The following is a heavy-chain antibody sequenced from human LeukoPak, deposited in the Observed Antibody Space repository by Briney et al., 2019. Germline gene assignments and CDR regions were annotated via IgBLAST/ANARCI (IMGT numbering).Heavy chain of an antibody. J-gene: IGHJ3*02. CDR2: ISYSGST. CDR3: AKEGAESFPDAFDI. Sequence: PSETLSLTCTVPGGSISPYYWSWLRQPPGKGLEWIGYISYSGSTKNNPSLKSRVTISVDTSENQFSLKLTSVTAADTAVYYCAKEGAESFPDAFDIWGQGTMITVSS. V-gene: IGHV4-59*01. D-gene: IGHD3-10*01. CDR1: GGSISPYY.